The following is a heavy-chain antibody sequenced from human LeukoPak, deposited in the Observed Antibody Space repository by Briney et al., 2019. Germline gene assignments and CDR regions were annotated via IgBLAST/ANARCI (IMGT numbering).Heavy chain of an antibody. D-gene: IGHD3-16*01. V-gene: IGHV4-59*01. CDR3: AKEGASQGDYVSIEGVTFDY. CDR1: GGSMSSYY. CDR2: IHYSGIT. J-gene: IGHJ4*02. Sequence: SETLSLTCTVSGGSMSSYYWSWIRQPQGKGLEWIGYIHYSGITNYNPSLKSRVTISLDTSKNQFSLKLTSVTVADTAVYYCAKEGASQGDYVSIEGVTFDYWGQGTMVTVSS.